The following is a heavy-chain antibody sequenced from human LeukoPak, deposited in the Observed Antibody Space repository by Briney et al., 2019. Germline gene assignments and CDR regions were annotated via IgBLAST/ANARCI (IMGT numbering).Heavy chain of an antibody. V-gene: IGHV1-46*01. CDR2: INPSGGST. CDR1: GYRFTSYD. D-gene: IGHD3-10*01. CDR3: ARDKAVGLVRFQH. Sequence: ASVKVSCKASGYRFTSYDMHWVRQAPGQGLEWMGIINPSGGSTSYAQRFQGRVAMTRDTSTTTVYMEANSLTSEDTAVYYCARDKAVGLVRFQHWGQGTLVTVSS. J-gene: IGHJ1*01.